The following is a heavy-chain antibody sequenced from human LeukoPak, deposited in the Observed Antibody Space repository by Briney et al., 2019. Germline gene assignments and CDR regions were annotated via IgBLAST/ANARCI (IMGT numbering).Heavy chain of an antibody. CDR3: ARDRRRVVPAAIPDY. CDR1: GFTFSSYA. J-gene: IGHJ4*02. Sequence: GRSLRLSCAASGFTFSSYAMHWVRQAPGKGLEWVAVISYDGSNKYYADSVKGRFTSSRDNSKNTLYLQMNSLRAEDTAVYYCARDRRRVVPAAIPDYWGQGTLVTVSS. V-gene: IGHV3-30*01. D-gene: IGHD2-2*01. CDR2: ISYDGSNK.